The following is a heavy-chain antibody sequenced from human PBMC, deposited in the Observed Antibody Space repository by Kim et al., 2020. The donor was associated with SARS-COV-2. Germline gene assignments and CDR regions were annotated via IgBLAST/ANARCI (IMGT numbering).Heavy chain of an antibody. Sequence: SLKSRVTISVDTSKNQFSLKLSSVTAADTAVYYCARTGSGYRYYYYGMDVWGQGTTVTVSS. D-gene: IGHD3-22*01. CDR3: ARTGSGYRYYYYGMDV. V-gene: IGHV4-34*01. J-gene: IGHJ6*02.